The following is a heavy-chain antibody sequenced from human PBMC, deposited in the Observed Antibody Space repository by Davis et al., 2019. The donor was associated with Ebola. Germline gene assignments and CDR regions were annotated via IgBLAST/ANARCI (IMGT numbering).Heavy chain of an antibody. J-gene: IGHJ4*02. CDR2: IYHSGAT. V-gene: IGHV4-4*02. Sequence: SETLSLTCEVSGGPISRSSWWSWLRQSPGQGLEWIGEIYHSGATNYNPSLKSRITMSVDTSKNQFSLRLSSVTAADTAVYYYARSHSDWLLPFDYWGQGTLATVSS. D-gene: IGHD3-9*01. CDR3: ARSHSDWLLPFDY. CDR1: GGPISRSSW.